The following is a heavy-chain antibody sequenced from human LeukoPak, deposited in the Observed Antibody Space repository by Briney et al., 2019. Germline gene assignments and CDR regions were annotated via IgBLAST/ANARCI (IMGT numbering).Heavy chain of an antibody. V-gene: IGHV3-7*03. CDR1: GFTFSSYW. J-gene: IGHJ4*02. D-gene: IGHD3-22*01. CDR2: INHNGNVN. Sequence: GGSLRLSCAASGFTFSSYWMNWARQAPGKGLEWVASINHNGNVNYYVDSVKGRFTISRDNAKNSLYLQVNSLRAEDTAVYYCAKDPYSDSSGYYYRPFDYWGQGTLVTVSS. CDR3: AKDPYSDSSGYYYRPFDY.